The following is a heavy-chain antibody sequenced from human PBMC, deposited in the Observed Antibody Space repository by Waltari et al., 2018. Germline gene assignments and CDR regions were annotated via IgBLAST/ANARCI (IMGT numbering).Heavy chain of an antibody. V-gene: IGHV4-39*07. CDR3: ARGSAFGVVNARYYYYYGMDV. CDR1: GGSISSSSYY. Sequence: QLQLQESGPGLVKPSETLSLTCTVSGGSISSSSYYWGWIRQPPGKGREWIGSIYYSGSTYYNPSLKSRVTISVDTSKNQFSLKLSSVTAADTAVYYCARGSAFGVVNARYYYYYGMDVWGQGTTVTVSS. CDR2: IYYSGST. D-gene: IGHD3-3*01. J-gene: IGHJ6*02.